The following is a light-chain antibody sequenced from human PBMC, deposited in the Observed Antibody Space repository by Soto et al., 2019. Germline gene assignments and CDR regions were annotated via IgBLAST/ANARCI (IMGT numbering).Light chain of an antibody. J-gene: IGKJ1*01. CDR1: RSISPW. CDR2: GAS. V-gene: IGKV1-5*01. CDR3: QQYSSSTT. Sequence: DIQMTQSPSTLSASVVDRVTIACRASRSISPWLAWYQQKPGKPPKLLIYGASSLAAGVPSRFSGSGSGTDFTLTISSLQPDDFASYYCQQYSSSTTFGQGTKVDIK.